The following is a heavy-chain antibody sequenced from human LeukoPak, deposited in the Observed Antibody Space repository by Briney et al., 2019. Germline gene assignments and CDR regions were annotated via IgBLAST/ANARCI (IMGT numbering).Heavy chain of an antibody. CDR3: AKEGSGSYYYYGMDV. Sequence: GGSLRLSCAASGFTFSSYGMHWVRQAPGKGLEWVAVISYDGSNKYYADSVKGRFTISRDNSKNTLYLQMNSLRAEDTAVYYCAKEGSGSYYYYGMDVWGQGTTVTVSS. V-gene: IGHV3-30*18. J-gene: IGHJ6*02. CDR2: ISYDGSNK. CDR1: GFTFSSYG. D-gene: IGHD1-26*01.